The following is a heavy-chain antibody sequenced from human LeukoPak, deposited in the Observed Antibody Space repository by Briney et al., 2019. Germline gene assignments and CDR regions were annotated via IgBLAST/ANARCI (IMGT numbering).Heavy chain of an antibody. CDR3: ARGAEYYAIWRGYAGYSDY. J-gene: IGHJ4*02. Sequence: PSETLSLTCTVSGYSISNGYYWGWIRQPPGKGLEWVGSIYHRGSTYYNPSLTSRVTISLDRSKKKFSLKLTSVTAADTAVYFCARGAEYYAIWRGYAGYSDYWGQGISVTVSS. V-gene: IGHV4-38-2*02. D-gene: IGHD3-3*01. CDR2: IYHRGST. CDR1: GYSISNGYY.